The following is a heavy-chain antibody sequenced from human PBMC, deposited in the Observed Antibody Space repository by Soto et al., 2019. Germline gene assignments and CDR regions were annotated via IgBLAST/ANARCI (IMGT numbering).Heavy chain of an antibody. D-gene: IGHD3-9*01. CDR1: GYTFTSYY. Sequence: GASVKVSCKASGYTFTSYYMHWVRQAPGQGLEWMGIINPSGGSTSYAQKFQGRVTMTRDTSTSTVYMELSSLRSEDTAVYYCASNTILGVSNYYYYMDVWGKGTTVTVSS. J-gene: IGHJ6*03. V-gene: IGHV1-46*03. CDR2: INPSGGST. CDR3: ASNTILGVSNYYYYMDV.